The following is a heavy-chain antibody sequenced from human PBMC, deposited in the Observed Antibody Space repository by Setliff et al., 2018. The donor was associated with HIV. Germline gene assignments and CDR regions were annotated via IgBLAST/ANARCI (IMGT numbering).Heavy chain of an antibody. Sequence: GESLKISCTASGFTFSDYYMSWIRQSPGKGLEWISYISSSGTTIYYADSVKGRFTISRDNAKNSLYLEMNSLRAEETAVYYCARDLRSSHGSPNYFDYWGRGALVTVS. J-gene: IGHJ4*02. D-gene: IGHD2-15*01. CDR1: GFTFSDYY. CDR2: ISSSGTTI. V-gene: IGHV3-11*04. CDR3: ARDLRSSHGSPNYFDY.